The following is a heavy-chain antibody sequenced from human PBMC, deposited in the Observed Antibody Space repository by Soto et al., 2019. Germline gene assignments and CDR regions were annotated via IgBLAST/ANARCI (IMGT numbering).Heavy chain of an antibody. CDR3: AREWSTSGDLDY. J-gene: IGHJ4*02. D-gene: IGHD3-10*01. Sequence: ESGVGVVQPGRSLRLSCAASGFTFSSHSIQWVRQAPGKGLEWVAVISYDGSITYYADSVKGRFTIARDNSKNTAYLQMNSLRAEDTAVFYCAREWSTSGDLDYWGQGTLVIGSS. CDR2: ISYDGSIT. V-gene: IGHV3-30-3*01. CDR1: GFTFSSHS.